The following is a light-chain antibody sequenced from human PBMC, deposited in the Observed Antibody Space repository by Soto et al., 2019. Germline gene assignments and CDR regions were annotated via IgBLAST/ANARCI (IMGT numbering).Light chain of an antibody. V-gene: IGKV2-30*01. CDR1: RSLVFRDGNTY. J-gene: IGKJ1*01. CDR3: MHSIDWPWT. Sequence: VLTQSPLSVSVTVGQPASISCRTSRSLVFRDGNTYLHWFQQRPGQSPRRLIENVSTRDSGVPDRFTGSGSGTDFTLEISRVEAEDVGMYYCMHSIDWPWTFGQGTKVEIK. CDR2: NVS.